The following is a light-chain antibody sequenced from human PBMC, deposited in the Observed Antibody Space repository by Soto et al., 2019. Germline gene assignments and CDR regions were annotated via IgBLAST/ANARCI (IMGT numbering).Light chain of an antibody. V-gene: IGKV1-39*01. J-gene: IGKJ4*01. CDR1: ESINRY. CDR3: QQSYSNPLT. Sequence: DLPMTQSPSSLSASVGDRVTITCRASESINRYLNWYQQKPGKAPKILIYAASTSLSGVPSRFSGSGSGTDFTLTITSLQLDDFATYYCQQSYSNPLTFGGGTKVDIK. CDR2: AAS.